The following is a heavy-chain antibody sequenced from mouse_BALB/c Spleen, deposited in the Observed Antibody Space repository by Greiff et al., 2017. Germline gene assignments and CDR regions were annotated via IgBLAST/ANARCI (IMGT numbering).Heavy chain of an antibody. CDR3: ARRGYDKEDAMDY. CDR2: ISSGSSTI. CDR1: GFTFSSFG. V-gene: IGHV5-17*02. J-gene: IGHJ4*01. Sequence: EVMLVESGGGLVQPGGSRKLSCAASGFTFSSFGMHWVRQAPEKGLEWVAYISSGSSTIYYADTVKGRFTISRDNPKNTLFLQMTSLRSEDTAMYYCARRGYDKEDAMDYWGQGTSVTVSS. D-gene: IGHD2-2*01.